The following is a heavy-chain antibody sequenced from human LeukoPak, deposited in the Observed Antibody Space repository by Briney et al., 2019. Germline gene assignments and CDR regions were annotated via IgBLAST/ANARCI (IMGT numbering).Heavy chain of an antibody. J-gene: IGHJ2*01. Sequence: PGGSLRLSCAASGFTFSSYSMNWVRQAPGKGLEWVSSISSSSSYIYYADSVKGRFTISRDNAKNSLYLQMNSLRAEDTAVYYCARELGYCSSTSCPADLWGCGTLVTVSS. D-gene: IGHD2-2*01. CDR3: ARELGYCSSTSCPADL. V-gene: IGHV3-21*01. CDR1: GFTFSSYS. CDR2: ISSSSSYI.